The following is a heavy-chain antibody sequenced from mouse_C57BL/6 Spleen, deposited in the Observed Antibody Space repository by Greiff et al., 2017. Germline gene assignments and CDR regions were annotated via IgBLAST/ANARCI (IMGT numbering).Heavy chain of an antibody. CDR3: ARWGDYDEFAY. Sequence: EVKLQQSGPELVKPGASVKISCKASGYTFTDYYMNWVKQSHGKSLEWIGDINPNNGGTSYTQKFKGKATLTVDKASRTAYMELRSLASEDSAVDYCARWGDYDEFAYWGQGTLVTVSA. J-gene: IGHJ3*01. V-gene: IGHV1-26*01. CDR1: GYTFTDYY. D-gene: IGHD2-4*01. CDR2: INPNNGGT.